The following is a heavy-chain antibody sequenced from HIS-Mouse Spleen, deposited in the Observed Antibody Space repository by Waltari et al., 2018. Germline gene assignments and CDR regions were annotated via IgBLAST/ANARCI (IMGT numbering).Heavy chain of an antibody. CDR1: GGSFSGYY. Sequence: QVQLQQWGAGLLKPSETLSLTCAVSGGSFSGYYGRWSRQPPGKGLEWIGEINHSGSTNYNPSLKSRVTISVDTSKNQFSLKLSSVTAADTAVYYCARGKAARPAFDIWGQGTMVTVSS. D-gene: IGHD6-6*01. J-gene: IGHJ3*02. CDR2: INHSGST. CDR3: ARGKAARPAFDI. V-gene: IGHV4-34*01.